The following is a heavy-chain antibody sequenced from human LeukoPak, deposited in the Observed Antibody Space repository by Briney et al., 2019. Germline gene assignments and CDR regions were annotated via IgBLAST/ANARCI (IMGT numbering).Heavy chain of an antibody. CDR3: ARTEELNYYDSSGYDY. CDR1: GYTFTGYY. D-gene: IGHD3-22*01. Sequence: GASVKVSCKASGYTFTGYYMHWVRQAPGQGLEWMGWINPNSGGTNYAQKFQGRVTMTRDTSISTAYMELSRLRSDDTAVYYCARTEELNYYDSSGYDYWDQGTLVTVSS. CDR2: INPNSGGT. V-gene: IGHV1-2*02. J-gene: IGHJ4*02.